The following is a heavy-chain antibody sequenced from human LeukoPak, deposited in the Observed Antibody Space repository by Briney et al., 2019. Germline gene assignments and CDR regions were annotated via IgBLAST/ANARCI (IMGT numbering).Heavy chain of an antibody. J-gene: IGHJ3*02. CDR2: IYYSGST. CDR3: GRDLKVDGSSGYYAFDI. Sequence: PSETLSLTCTVSGGSISSYYWSWIRQPPGKGLEWIGYIYYSGSTNYNPSLKSRVTISVDTSKNQFSLKLSSVTAADTAVYYCGRDLKVDGSSGYYAFDIWGQGTMVTVSS. CDR1: GGSISSYY. D-gene: IGHD6-19*01. V-gene: IGHV4-59*01.